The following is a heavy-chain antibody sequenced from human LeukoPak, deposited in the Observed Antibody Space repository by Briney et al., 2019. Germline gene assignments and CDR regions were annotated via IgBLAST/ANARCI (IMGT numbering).Heavy chain of an antibody. CDR2: ISGSGGST. CDR1: GFTFSSYA. Sequence: GGSLRLSCAASGFTFSSYAMSWVRQAPGKGLEWVSAISGSGGSTYYADSVKGRFTISGDNSKNTLYLQMSSLRAEDTAVYYCAKERVGAAGTTSYYYYYGMDVWGQGTTVTVSS. D-gene: IGHD6-13*01. J-gene: IGHJ6*02. CDR3: AKERVGAAGTTSYYYYYGMDV. V-gene: IGHV3-23*01.